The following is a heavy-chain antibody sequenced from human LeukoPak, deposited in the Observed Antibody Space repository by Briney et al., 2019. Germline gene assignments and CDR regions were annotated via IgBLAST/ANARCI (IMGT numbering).Heavy chain of an antibody. CDR3: ASPGITGTMGYGAFDI. V-gene: IGHV3-21*01. CDR2: INSSSSYI. D-gene: IGHD1-7*01. J-gene: IGHJ3*02. Sequence: GGSLRLSCTASGLTCDDYGMSCVRRAPGKGLEWGSSINSSSSYIYYADSVKGRFTISRDNAKNSLFLQMNSLRVEDTAVYYCASPGITGTMGYGAFDIWGQGTRVTVSS. CDR1: GLTCDDYG.